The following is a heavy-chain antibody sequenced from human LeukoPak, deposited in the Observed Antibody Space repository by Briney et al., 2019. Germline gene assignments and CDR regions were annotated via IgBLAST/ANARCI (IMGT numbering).Heavy chain of an antibody. CDR3: ARVKYCSSTSCYTFDY. D-gene: IGHD2-2*02. J-gene: IGHJ4*02. CDR1: GFAFSTYG. CDR2: ISFDGSNV. V-gene: IGHV3-30*03. Sequence: PGGSLRLSCVASGFAFSTYGMHWVRQAPGKGLEWVALISFDGSNVYYTDSVKGRFTISRDNSKNTLYLQMNSLRAEDTAVYYCARVKYCSSTSCYTFDYWGQGTLVTVSS.